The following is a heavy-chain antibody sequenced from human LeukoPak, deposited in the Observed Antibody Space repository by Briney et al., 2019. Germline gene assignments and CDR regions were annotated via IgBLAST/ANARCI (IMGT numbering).Heavy chain of an antibody. D-gene: IGHD6-13*01. CDR3: ARAEIAAAALDY. J-gene: IGHJ4*02. CDR2: IYSGGST. Sequence: GGSLRLSCAASGFTVSSNYMSWVRQAPGKGLEWVSVIYSGGSTYYADSVRGRFTISRDNSKNTLYLQMNSLRAEDTAVYYCARAEIAAAALDYWGQGTLVTVSS. V-gene: IGHV3-53*01. CDR1: GFTVSSNY.